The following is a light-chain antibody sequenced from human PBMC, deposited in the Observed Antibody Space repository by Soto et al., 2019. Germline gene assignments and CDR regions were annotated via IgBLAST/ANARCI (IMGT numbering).Light chain of an antibody. J-gene: IGKJ1*01. V-gene: IGKV3-20*01. CDR3: QQYGSSPLT. Sequence: EIVLTQSPGTLSLSPGERATLSCRASQSVSSSYLAWYQQKPGQAPRLLIYGASSRATGIPDRFSGSGSGTDFTLTSSRLEPEDLAVYYCQQYGSSPLTFGQGTKVEIK. CDR1: QSVSSSY. CDR2: GAS.